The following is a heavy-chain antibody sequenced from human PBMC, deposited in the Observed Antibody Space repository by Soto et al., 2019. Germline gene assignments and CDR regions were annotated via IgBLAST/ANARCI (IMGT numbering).Heavy chain of an antibody. CDR2: INAGNGNT. CDR3: ARDWGNIAAPHTWFDP. J-gene: IGHJ5*02. CDR1: GYTFTSYA. D-gene: IGHD6-13*01. Sequence: QVQLVQSGAEVKKPGASVKVSCKASGYTFTSYAMHWVRQAPGQRLEWMGWINAGNGNTKYSQKFQGRVTITRDTSASTAYMELSSLRSEDTAVYYCARDWGNIAAPHTWFDPWGQGTLVTVSS. V-gene: IGHV1-3*01.